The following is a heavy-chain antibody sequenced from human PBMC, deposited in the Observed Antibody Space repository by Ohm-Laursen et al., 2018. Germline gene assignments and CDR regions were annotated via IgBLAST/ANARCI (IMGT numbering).Heavy chain of an antibody. CDR1: GFSLSTSGVG. J-gene: IGHJ4*02. V-gene: IGHV2-70*11. D-gene: IGHD3-9*01. CDR3: VRVDILTGYYYY. CDR2: IDWDDDK. Sequence: PTQTLTLTCTFSGFSLSTSGVGVGWIRQPPGEPLEWLARIDWDDDKYYRTSLETRLNISKDASKNQVVLIMTNMDPVDTATYYCVRVDILTGYYYYWGQGTLVTVSS.